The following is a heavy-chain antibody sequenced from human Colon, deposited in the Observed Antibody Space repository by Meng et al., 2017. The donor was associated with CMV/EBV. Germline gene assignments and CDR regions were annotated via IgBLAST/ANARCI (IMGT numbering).Heavy chain of an antibody. CDR1: GFTFSDYY. CDR3: ARDLGQWDHIVHRVDAFDI. J-gene: IGHJ3*02. D-gene: IGHD1-26*01. Sequence: GESLKISCAASGFTFSDYYMSWIRQAPGKGLEWVSYISSSGRTTYYADSVKGRFTISRDNAKNSLYLQMHSLRAEDTAVYYCARDLGQWDHIVHRVDAFDIWGQGTMVTVSS. V-gene: IGHV3-11*04. CDR2: ISSSGRTT.